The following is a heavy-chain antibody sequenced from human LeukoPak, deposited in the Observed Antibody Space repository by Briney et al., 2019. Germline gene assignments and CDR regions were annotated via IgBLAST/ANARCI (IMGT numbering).Heavy chain of an antibody. CDR2: INHSGST. CDR1: GGSFSGYY. D-gene: IGHD3-3*01. V-gene: IGHV4-34*01. Sequence: PSETLSLTCAVYGGSFSGYYWSWIRQPPGKGLEWIGEINHSGSTNYNPSLKSRVTISVDTSKNQLSLKLSSVTAADTAVYYCASFWSGYYSVDYWGQGTLVTVSS. CDR3: ASFWSGYYSVDY. J-gene: IGHJ4*02.